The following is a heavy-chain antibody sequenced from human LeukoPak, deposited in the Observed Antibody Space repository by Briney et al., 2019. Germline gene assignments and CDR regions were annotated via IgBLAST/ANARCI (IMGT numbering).Heavy chain of an antibody. D-gene: IGHD3-10*01. CDR2: IYPGDSDT. Sequence: RGESLKISCKGSGYRFTSYWIGWVRQMPGKGLEWMGIIYPGDSDTRYSPSFQRQVTISADKSISTAYLQWSSLKASDTAMYYCASTYYYGSGSYYIWGQGTLVTVSS. V-gene: IGHV5-51*01. J-gene: IGHJ4*02. CDR1: GYRFTSYW. CDR3: ASTYYYGSGSYYI.